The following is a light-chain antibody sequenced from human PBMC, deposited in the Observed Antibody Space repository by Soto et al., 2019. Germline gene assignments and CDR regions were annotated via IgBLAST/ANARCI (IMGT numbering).Light chain of an antibody. J-gene: IGKJ4*02. Sequence: DIQMTQFPSTLSASVGDRVTITCRASESISSWLAWYQQKPGKAPKILIYKASTLQSVVPSRFTRSGSGTEFTLTISSLQPDNFTTCYCQYYSVFPLPLGGGTKVEIK. V-gene: IGKV1-5*03. CDR1: ESISSW. CDR2: KAS. CDR3: QYYSVFPLP.